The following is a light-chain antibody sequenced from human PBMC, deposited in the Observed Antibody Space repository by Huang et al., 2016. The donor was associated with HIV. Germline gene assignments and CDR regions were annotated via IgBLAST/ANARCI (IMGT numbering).Light chain of an antibody. Sequence: EIVMTQSPAILSVSPGERATLSCRASQSVSSDLAWYQQRPGQAPRILIYDVSTRATGIPARFTGSGSGTEFTLTISSLQSEDFAVYYCQQYNDWLPITFGQGTRLEI. CDR2: DVS. J-gene: IGKJ5*01. CDR3: QQYNDWLPIT. V-gene: IGKV3-15*01. CDR1: QSVSSD.